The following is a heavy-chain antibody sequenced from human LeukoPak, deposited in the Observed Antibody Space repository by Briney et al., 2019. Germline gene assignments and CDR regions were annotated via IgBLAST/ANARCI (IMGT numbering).Heavy chain of an antibody. V-gene: IGHV1-69*04. Sequence: GASVKVSCKASGGTFSSYAISWVRQAPGQGLEWMGRIIPILGIANYAQKFQGRVTITADKSTSTAYMELSSLRSEDTAVYYCARDSLDDYYDSSGSPLNWFDPWGQGTLVTVSS. CDR2: IIPILGIA. CDR3: ARDSLDDYYDSSGSPLNWFDP. CDR1: GGTFSSYA. D-gene: IGHD3-22*01. J-gene: IGHJ5*02.